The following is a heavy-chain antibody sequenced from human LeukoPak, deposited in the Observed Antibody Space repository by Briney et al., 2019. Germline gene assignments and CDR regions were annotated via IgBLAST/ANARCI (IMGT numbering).Heavy chain of an antibody. D-gene: IGHD6-13*01. J-gene: IGHJ1*01. CDR1: GFTFSSYA. CDR3: ARDRRGSSWYGEEYFQH. CDR2: ISGSGGDT. V-gene: IGHV3-23*01. Sequence: PGGSLRLSCAASGFTFSSYAMSWVRQAPGKGLEWVSIISGSGGDTYYTDSVKSRFTISRDNSKNTLYLQMNSLRAEDTAVYYCARDRRGSSWYGEEYFQHWGQGTLVTVSS.